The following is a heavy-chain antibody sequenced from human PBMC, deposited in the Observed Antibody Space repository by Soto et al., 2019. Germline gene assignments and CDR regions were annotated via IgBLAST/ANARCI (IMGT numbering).Heavy chain of an antibody. V-gene: IGHV1-69*13. D-gene: IGHD4-17*01. J-gene: IGHJ6*02. CDR2: IIPIFGTA. Sequence: GASVNVSCKASGGTFSSYAISWVRQAPGQGLEWMGGIIPIFGTANYAQKFQGRVTITADESTSTAYMELSSLRSEDTAVYYCATGYGDYPYYYGMDVWGQGTTVTVSS. CDR3: ATGYGDYPYYYGMDV. CDR1: GGTFSSYA.